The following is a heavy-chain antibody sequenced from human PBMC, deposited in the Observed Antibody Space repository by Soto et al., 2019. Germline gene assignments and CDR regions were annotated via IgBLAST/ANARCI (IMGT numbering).Heavy chain of an antibody. CDR1: GGTLSSYA. Sequence: GTSVKLSSKASGGTLSSYALSWVRQEPGQGLEWMGGIIPIFGTANYAQKFQGRVTITADESTSTAYMELSSLRSEDTAVYYCARGAIEVITDQFDYWGQGTLVTVSS. V-gene: IGHV1-69*13. J-gene: IGHJ4*02. CDR2: IIPIFGTA. CDR3: ARGAIEVITDQFDY. D-gene: IGHD3-22*01.